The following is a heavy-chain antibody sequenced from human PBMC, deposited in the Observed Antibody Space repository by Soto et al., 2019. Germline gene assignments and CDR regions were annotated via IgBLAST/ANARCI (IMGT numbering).Heavy chain of an antibody. CDR1: GFTFSSYS. J-gene: IGHJ4*02. D-gene: IGHD6-13*01. CDR2: ISSSSSYI. Sequence: EVQLVESGGGLVKPGGSLSLSCAASGFTFSSYSMNWVRQAPGKGLEWVSSISSSSSYIYYADSVKGRFTISRDNAKNSLYLQMNSLRAEDTAVYYCARVGSSSWDYWGQGTLVTVSS. CDR3: ARVGSSSWDY. V-gene: IGHV3-21*01.